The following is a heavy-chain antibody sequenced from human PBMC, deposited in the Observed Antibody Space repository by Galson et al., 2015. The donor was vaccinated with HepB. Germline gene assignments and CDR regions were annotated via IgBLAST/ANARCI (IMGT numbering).Heavy chain of an antibody. CDR3: ARSGYSSGWYPWYFDL. D-gene: IGHD6-19*01. J-gene: IGHJ2*01. Sequence: PALVKPTQTLTLTCTFSGFSLSTTEMRVSWIRQPPGKALEWLARIDWDDDKFYSTSLKTRLTISKDTSKNQVGLTMTNMDPVDTATYYCARSGYSSGWYPWYFDLWGRGTLVTVSS. CDR2: IDWDDDK. CDR1: GFSLSTTEMR. V-gene: IGHV2-70*04.